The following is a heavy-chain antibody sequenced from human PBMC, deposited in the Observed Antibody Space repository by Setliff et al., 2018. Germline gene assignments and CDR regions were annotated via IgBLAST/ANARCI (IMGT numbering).Heavy chain of an antibody. CDR3: ARSFDSGFYHQRDAYDI. J-gene: IGHJ3*02. V-gene: IGHV1-46*01. CDR2: INVSGGSA. CDR1: GYSFISYY. D-gene: IGHD5-12*01. Sequence: ASVKVSCKTSGYSFISYYMYWVRQAPGQGLEWMGIINVSGGSASYAQKFQGRFTMTTDTSTSTAYMELRSLRYDDTAVYYCARSFDSGFYHQRDAYDIWGQGTLVTVSS.